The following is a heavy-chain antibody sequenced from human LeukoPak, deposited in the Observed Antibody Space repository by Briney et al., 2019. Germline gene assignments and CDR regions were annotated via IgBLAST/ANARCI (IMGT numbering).Heavy chain of an antibody. CDR1: GGSIRSYF. CDR3: ARRPDGTSHFDY. D-gene: IGHD6-6*01. J-gene: IGHJ4*02. V-gene: IGHV4-59*08. CDR2: VYYSGST. Sequence: PSETLSLTCTVSGGSIRSYFWSWIRQPPGKGREWIGYVYYSGSTNYNPSLKSRVTISVDTSKKQFSLKLSSVTAADTAVYYCARRPDGTSHFDYWGQGTLVTVSS.